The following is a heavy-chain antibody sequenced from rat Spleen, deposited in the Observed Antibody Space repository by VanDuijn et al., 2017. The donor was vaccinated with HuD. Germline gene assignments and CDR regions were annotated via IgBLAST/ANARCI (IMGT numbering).Heavy chain of an antibody. J-gene: IGHJ3*01. CDR2: ISYDGSST. Sequence: EVQLVESDGGLVQPGRSLKLSCAASGFTFSDYYMAWVRQAPTKGLEWVATISYDGSSTHYRDSVKGRFTISRDNAKSTLYLQMGSLRSEDTATYYCVNTYYGYWFGYWGQGTLVTVSS. V-gene: IGHV5-29*01. CDR3: VNTYYGYWFGY. CDR1: GFTFSDYY. D-gene: IGHD1-9*01.